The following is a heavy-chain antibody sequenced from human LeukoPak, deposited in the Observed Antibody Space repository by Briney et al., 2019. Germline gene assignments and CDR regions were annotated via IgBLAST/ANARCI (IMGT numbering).Heavy chain of an antibody. CDR1: GFTFNSYA. Sequence: PGGSLRLSCAASGFTFNSYAMSWVRQAPGKGLEWVSAISASGGSTYYADSVKGRFTISRDNSQNTLYLQVNSLRAEDTAVYYCAKGLVPAAIRVVDYWGQGSLVTVSS. V-gene: IGHV3-23*01. D-gene: IGHD2-2*01. CDR3: AKGLVPAAIRVVDY. J-gene: IGHJ4*02. CDR2: ISASGGST.